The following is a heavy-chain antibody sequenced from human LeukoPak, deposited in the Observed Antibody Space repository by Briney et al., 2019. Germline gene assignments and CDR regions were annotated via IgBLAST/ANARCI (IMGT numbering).Heavy chain of an antibody. CDR2: MNPNSGNT. J-gene: IGHJ4*02. CDR1: GYTFTSYD. V-gene: IGHV1-8*01. D-gene: IGHD3-16*02. Sequence: ASVKVTCKASGYTFTSYDINWVRQATGQGLEWVGWMNPNSGNTGYAQKFQGRVTMTRNTSISTAYMELSSLRSEDTAVYYCARVVAGELSVDYWGQGTLVTVSS. CDR3: ARVVAGELSVDY.